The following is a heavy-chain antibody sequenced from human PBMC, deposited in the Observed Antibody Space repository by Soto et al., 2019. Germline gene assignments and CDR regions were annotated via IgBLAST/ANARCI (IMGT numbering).Heavy chain of an antibody. CDR2: IKSKTDGGTT. V-gene: IGHV3-15*07. CDR1: GFTFSNAW. D-gene: IGHD1-26*01. CDR3: TTRVRWELYHFDY. J-gene: IGHJ4*02. Sequence: GGSLRLSCAASGFTFSNAWVNWVRQAPGKGLEWVGRIKSKTDGGTTDYAAPVKGRFTISRDDSKNTLYLQMNSLKTEDTAVYYCTTRVRWELYHFDYWGQGTLVTVSS.